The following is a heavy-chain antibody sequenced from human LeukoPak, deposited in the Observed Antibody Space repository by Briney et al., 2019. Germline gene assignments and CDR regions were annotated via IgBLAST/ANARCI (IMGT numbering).Heavy chain of an antibody. J-gene: IGHJ6*03. Sequence: ASVKASCKASGYTFTGYYMHWVRQAPGQGLEWMGWINPNSGGTNYAQKFQGRVTMTRDTSISTAYMELSRLRSDDTAVYYCAREAGDNYYYYMDVWGKGTTVTVSS. CDR1: GYTFTGYY. CDR3: AREAGDNYYYYMDV. D-gene: IGHD7-27*01. V-gene: IGHV1-2*02. CDR2: INPNSGGT.